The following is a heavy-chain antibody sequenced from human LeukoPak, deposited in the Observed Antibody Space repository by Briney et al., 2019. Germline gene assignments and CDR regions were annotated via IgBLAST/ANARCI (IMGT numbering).Heavy chain of an antibody. D-gene: IGHD3-10*01. CDR2: IKKDGSEK. J-gene: IGHJ4*02. CDR3: ARRSRAVYTYYYGSGVDY. CDR1: GVTFCSHL. Sequence: GGAPRLFCAAPGVTFCSHLMRRGRQGPGEGRGWGVNIKKDGSEKYYVDSVKGRFTISRDNAKNSLYLQMNSLRAEDTAVYYCARRSRAVYTYYYGSGVDYWGQGTLVTVSS. V-gene: IGHV3-7*01.